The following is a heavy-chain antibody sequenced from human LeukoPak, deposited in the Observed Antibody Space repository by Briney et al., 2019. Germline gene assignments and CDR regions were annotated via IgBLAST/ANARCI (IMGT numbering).Heavy chain of an antibody. CDR1: GFAFSSYA. CDR3: AKDKRGGPYGVDY. J-gene: IGHJ4*02. V-gene: IGHV3-23*01. Sequence: GGSLRLSCAASGFAFSSYAMRWVRQTPGKGLEWVSAISGGGGSTYYADSVKGRFTISRDNSKNTLFLQMNSLRAEDTGVYYCAKDKRGGPYGVDYWGQGTLVTVSS. CDR2: ISGGGGST. D-gene: IGHD2-8*01.